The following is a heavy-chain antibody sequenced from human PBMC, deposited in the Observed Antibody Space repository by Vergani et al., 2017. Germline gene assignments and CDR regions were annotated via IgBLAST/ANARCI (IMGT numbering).Heavy chain of an antibody. CDR3: ARGSCLGGSCYKPLFDY. CDR2: IHTSGST. J-gene: IGHJ4*02. D-gene: IGHD2-15*01. V-gene: IGHV4-61*02. Sequence: QVQLQESGPGLVKPSQTLSLTCTVSGGSISSGGYYWSWIRQPAGKGLEWIGRIHTSGSTNYHPSLKSRVTMSEDTSKNQFSLNLTSVTAADTAVYFCARGSCLGGSCYKPLFDYWGQGILVTVSS. CDR1: GGSISSGGYY.